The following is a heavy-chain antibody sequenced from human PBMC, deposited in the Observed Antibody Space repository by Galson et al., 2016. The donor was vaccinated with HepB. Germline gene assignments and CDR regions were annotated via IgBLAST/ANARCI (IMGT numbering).Heavy chain of an antibody. V-gene: IGHV3-53*01. CDR1: RFTVSNNY. D-gene: IGHD3-16*01. CDR2: IYSGGDT. J-gene: IGHJ4*02. Sequence: SLRLSCAASRFTVSNNYMSWVRQAPGTGLQWVSLIYSGGDTDYADSVKGRFTISRDNSKNTLYLQMNSLRAEDTAVYYCAGGPMRRGWGQGTLVTVSS. CDR3: AGGPMRRG.